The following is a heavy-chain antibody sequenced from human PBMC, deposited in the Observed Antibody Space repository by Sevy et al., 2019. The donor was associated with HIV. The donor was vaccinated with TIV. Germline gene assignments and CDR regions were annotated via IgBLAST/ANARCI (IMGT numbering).Heavy chain of an antibody. CDR2: INHSGST. CDR1: GGSFSGYY. CDR3: ARGQEYYYDSSGYYSLYNWFDP. Sequence: SETLSLTCAVYGGSFSGYYWSWIRQPPGKGLEWIGEINHSGSTNYNPSLKSRVTISVDTSKNQFSLELSSVTAADTAVYYCARGQEYYYDSSGYYSLYNWFDPWGQGTLVTVSS. D-gene: IGHD3-22*01. V-gene: IGHV4-34*01. J-gene: IGHJ5*02.